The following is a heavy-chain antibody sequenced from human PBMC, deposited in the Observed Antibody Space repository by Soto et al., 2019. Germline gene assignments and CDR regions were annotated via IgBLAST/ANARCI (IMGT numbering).Heavy chain of an antibody. V-gene: IGHV4-39*01. CDR1: GGSISSTTYY. Sequence: SETLSLTCTVSGGSISSTTYYWGWIRQPPGKGLEWIGSIYYSGSTYYNPSLKSRVTISVDTSKNQFSLKLNSVTAADTAVYYCARRPPSFTGEDYWGQGMLVTVSS. J-gene: IGHJ4*02. D-gene: IGHD2-8*02. CDR3: ARRPPSFTGEDY. CDR2: IYYSGST.